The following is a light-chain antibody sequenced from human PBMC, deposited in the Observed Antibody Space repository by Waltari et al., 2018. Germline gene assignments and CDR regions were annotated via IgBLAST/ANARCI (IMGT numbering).Light chain of an antibody. V-gene: IGLV3-19*01. J-gene: IGLJ2*01. CDR1: SLRTSY. CDR3: SSRDSSASHVL. CDR2: GKN. Sequence: SSELTQAPAVSVALGQTVTITCQGASLRTSYDSWYQQKSGQAPILVLFGKNKRPSGIPDRFSGYNSESTTSLTITGAQAEDEAEYYCSSRDSSASHVLFAGGTKLTVL.